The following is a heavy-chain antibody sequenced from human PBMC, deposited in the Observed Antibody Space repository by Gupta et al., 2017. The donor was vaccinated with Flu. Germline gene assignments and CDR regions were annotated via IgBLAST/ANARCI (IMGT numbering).Heavy chain of an antibody. CDR3: AKSPVSIWEYYGLDV. CDR2: ISGSGGRS. J-gene: IGHJ6*02. V-gene: IGHV3-23*01. D-gene: IGHD1-26*01. CDR1: GFTFTNNA. Sequence: EVQLLESGGGLVQPGGAQSLSCVASGFTFTNNAMNWVRQAPGKGLEWVSGISGSGGRSDSADSVKGRFTISRDNSKNTLYLQMNNLRVDDTAVYYCAKSPVSIWEYYGLDVWGQGTTVTVSS.